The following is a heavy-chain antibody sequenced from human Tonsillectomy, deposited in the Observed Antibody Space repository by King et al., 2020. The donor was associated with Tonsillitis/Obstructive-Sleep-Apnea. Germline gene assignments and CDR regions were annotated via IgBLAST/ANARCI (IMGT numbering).Heavy chain of an antibody. CDR2: INPNSGGP. D-gene: IGHD2-15*01. J-gene: IGHJ4*02. Sequence: VQLVESGAEVKKPGASVKVSCKASGYTFTGYYMHWVRQAPGQGLEWMGRINPNSGGPNYAQKLQGRVTMTRDTSISTAYMEPSRLRSDDTAGYYCARDSCSGSCYRTYYFDYWGQGTLVTVSS. V-gene: IGHV1-2*06. CDR1: GYTFTGYY. CDR3: ARDSCSGSCYRTYYFDY.